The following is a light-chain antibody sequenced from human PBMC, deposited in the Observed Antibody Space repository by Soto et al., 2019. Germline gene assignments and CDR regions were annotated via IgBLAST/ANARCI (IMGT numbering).Light chain of an antibody. CDR2: TAS. V-gene: IGKV1-6*01. CDR1: QDIGND. Sequence: IQMTQSPSSMSASVGDRVTITCRASQDIGNDLGWYQQKPGKAPRLLISTASTLESGVPARFSGSGSGTHFILTISSLQPEDFATYFCLQDYNYPRTFGQGAQVEI. J-gene: IGKJ1*01. CDR3: LQDYNYPRT.